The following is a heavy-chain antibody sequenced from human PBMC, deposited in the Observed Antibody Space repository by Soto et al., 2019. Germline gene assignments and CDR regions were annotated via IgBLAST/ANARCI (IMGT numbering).Heavy chain of an antibody. Sequence: QVQLVESGGGVVQPGRSLRLSCAASGFPFSNYGMHWVRQAPGKGLEWVAVIWSDASNQHYAESVKGRFTITRDNSKTTLYLEVNSLRAEDTAVYYCARDRTNSHYLDNWGQGTLVTVSS. CDR3: ARDRTNSHYLDN. CDR1: GFPFSNYG. V-gene: IGHV3-33*01. D-gene: IGHD2-8*01. CDR2: IWSDASNQ. J-gene: IGHJ4*02.